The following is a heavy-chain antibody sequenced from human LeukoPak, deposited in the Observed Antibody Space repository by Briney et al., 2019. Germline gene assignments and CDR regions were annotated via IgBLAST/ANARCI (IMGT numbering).Heavy chain of an antibody. CDR2: ISDPGGNT. J-gene: IGHJ4*02. CDR3: AKGRTNDY. V-gene: IGHV3-23*01. CDR1: GFTFSTYA. D-gene: IGHD1/OR15-1a*01. Sequence: GGSLRLSCAASGFTFSTYAMSWVRQTPERGLEWVSAISDPGGNTFYADSVKGRFTISRDNSKNTLYLQMNSLRAEDTAIYYCAKGRTNDYWGQGTLVTVSS.